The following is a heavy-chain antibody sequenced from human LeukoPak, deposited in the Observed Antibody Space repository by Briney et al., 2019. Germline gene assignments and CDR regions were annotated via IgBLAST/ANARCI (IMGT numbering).Heavy chain of an antibody. CDR1: GYTFTGYY. CDR3: ARGGDLTMVRGVISPHETSFDY. J-gene: IGHJ4*02. CDR2: INPNSGGT. V-gene: IGHV1-2*02. D-gene: IGHD3-10*01. Sequence: ASVKVSCKASGYTFTGYYMYWVRQAPGQGLEWMGWINPNSGGTNYAQKFQGRVTMTRDTSISTAYMELSRLRSDDTAVYYCARGGDLTMVRGVISPHETSFDYWGQGTLVTVSS.